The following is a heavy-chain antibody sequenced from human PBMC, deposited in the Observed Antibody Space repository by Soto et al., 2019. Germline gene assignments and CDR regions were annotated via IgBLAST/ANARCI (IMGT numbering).Heavy chain of an antibody. CDR1: NDSLSSQF. CDR2: INPGPNTA. V-gene: IGHV1-46*01. D-gene: IGHD2-15*01. Sequence: SVKVSCKASNDSLSSQFIPWMRQAPGEGLAWMGIINPGPNTANYSMVFEGRLTLTIDMHSRTLFMQLSNRRSDDTAVYSCAGACSTVSSVVAAYWGQGTLVNVSS. CDR3: AGACSTVSSVVAAY. J-gene: IGHJ4*02.